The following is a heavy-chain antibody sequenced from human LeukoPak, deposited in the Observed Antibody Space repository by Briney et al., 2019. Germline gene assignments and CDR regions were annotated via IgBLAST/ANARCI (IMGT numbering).Heavy chain of an antibody. V-gene: IGHV4-59*01. CDR1: GGSISSYY. J-gene: IGHJ4*02. Sequence: SETLSLTCTVSGGSISSYYWSWIRQPPGKGLEWIGYIYYSGSTNYNPSLKSRVTISVDTSKNQLSLKLSSVTAADTAVYYCARGLIAARLLDYWGQGTLVTVSS. CDR2: IYYSGST. D-gene: IGHD6-6*01. CDR3: ARGLIAARLLDY.